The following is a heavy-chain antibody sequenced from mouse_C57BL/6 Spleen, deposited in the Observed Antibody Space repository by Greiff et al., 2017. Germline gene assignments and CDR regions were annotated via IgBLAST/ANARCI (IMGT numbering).Heavy chain of an antibody. V-gene: IGHV5-17*01. CDR3: ARGGGYYAMDD. D-gene: IGHD1-1*02. CDR1: GFTFSDYG. Sequence: EVQVVESGGGLVKPGGSLKLSCAASGFTFSDYGMHWVRQAPEKGLEWVAYISSGSSTIYYADTVKGRFTISRDNGKNTLCLQMTSLRSEDTAIYYCARGGGYYAMDDWGQRTSVTVSS. J-gene: IGHJ4*01. CDR2: ISSGSSTI.